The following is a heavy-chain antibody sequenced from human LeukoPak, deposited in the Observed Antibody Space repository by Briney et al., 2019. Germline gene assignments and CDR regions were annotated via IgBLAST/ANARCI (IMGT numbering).Heavy chain of an antibody. Sequence: GGSLRLSCAASGFIFSRYAMTWVRQAPGKGLEWVSSISGSGGSTYYADSMKGRFTISRDTSKSTLYLQMSSLRAEDTAVYYCAKRSGDSYFLDSWGQGTLVTVSS. CDR3: AKRSGDSYFLDS. V-gene: IGHV3-23*01. CDR1: GFIFSRYA. J-gene: IGHJ4*02. CDR2: ISGSGGST. D-gene: IGHD2-15*01.